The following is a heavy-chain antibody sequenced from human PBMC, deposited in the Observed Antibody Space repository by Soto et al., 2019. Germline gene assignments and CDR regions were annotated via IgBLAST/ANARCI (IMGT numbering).Heavy chain of an antibody. V-gene: IGHV1-18*01. D-gene: IGHD3-10*01. CDR1: GYTFTSYG. CDR2: ISAYNGNT. J-gene: IGHJ6*02. CDR3: ARDPLITMVRGKFYYYYYGMDV. Sequence: ASVKVSCKASGYTFTSYGISWVRQAPGQGLEWMGWISAYNGNTNYAQKLQGRVTMTTDTSTSTAYMELRSLRSDDTAVYYCARDPLITMVRGKFYYYYYGMDVWGQGTTVTVSS.